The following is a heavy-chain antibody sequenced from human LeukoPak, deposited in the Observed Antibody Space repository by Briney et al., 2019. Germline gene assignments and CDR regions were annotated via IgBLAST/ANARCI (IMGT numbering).Heavy chain of an antibody. CDR2: ISYSGST. V-gene: IGHV4-59*01. Sequence: SETLSLTCIVSGGSISNYYWSWIRQPPGKGLEWIGYISYSGSTIYSPSLKSRVTTSVDTSKIQFSLRLTSVTAADTAVYYCARTVDYCSSSSCWNYYMDVWGKGTTVTVSS. J-gene: IGHJ6*03. CDR3: ARTVDYCSSSSCWNYYMDV. CDR1: GGSISNYY. D-gene: IGHD2-2*01.